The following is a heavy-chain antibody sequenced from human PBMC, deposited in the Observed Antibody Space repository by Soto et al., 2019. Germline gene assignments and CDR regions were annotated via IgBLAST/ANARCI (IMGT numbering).Heavy chain of an antibody. CDR2: INSDGSST. V-gene: IGHV3-74*01. CDR3: VRTSLVVAAATREDY. D-gene: IGHD2-15*01. Sequence: AGGSLRLSCAASGFTFSSYWMHWVRQAPGKGLVWVSRINSDGSSTSYADSVKGRFTISRDNAKNTLYLQMNSLRAEDTAVYYCVRTSLVVAAATREDYWGQGTLVTGSS. J-gene: IGHJ4*02. CDR1: GFTFSSYW.